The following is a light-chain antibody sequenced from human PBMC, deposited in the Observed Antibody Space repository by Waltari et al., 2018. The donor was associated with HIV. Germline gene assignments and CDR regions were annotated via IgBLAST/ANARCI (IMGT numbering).Light chain of an antibody. CDR2: GAS. CDR3: QQYATSPELT. J-gene: IGKJ4*01. V-gene: IGKV3-20*01. CDR1: QSVTSGY. Sequence: EIVLTQSPDTLSLSPGERATLSCTASQSVTSGYLVWYQQKPGRTPRLVISGASSRATGIPDRFSGSGSGTHFTLTINGVEPEDFAVYFCQQYATSPELTFGGGTQLDIK.